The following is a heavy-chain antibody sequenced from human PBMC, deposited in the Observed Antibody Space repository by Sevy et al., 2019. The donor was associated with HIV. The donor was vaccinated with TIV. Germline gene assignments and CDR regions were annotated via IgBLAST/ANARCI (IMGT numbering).Heavy chain of an antibody. J-gene: IGHJ6*02. CDR1: GFTFSSYG. Sequence: GGSLRLACAASGFTFSSYGMHWVRRTPSKGLEWVAVIWYDGSNKDYADSVKGRFTISRDNSKNMLDLQMNSLRPEDTAVYYCARAKAALPGYYYGMDVWGQGTTVTVSS. CDR2: IWYDGSNK. D-gene: IGHD6-6*01. CDR3: ARAKAALPGYYYGMDV. V-gene: IGHV3-33*08.